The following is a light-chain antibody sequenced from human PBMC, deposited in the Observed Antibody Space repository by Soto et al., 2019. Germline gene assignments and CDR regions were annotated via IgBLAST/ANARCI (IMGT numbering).Light chain of an antibody. J-gene: IGKJ4*01. CDR3: QQRSSWPPT. Sequence: EIVLTQSPATVSLSPGERATLSCRASQSAGTFLAWYQQKPGQAPRLLIYDASTRATGTPARFSGSGSGTYFTLTISSLEPEDFAVFYCQQRSSWPPTFGGGTKVEIK. CDR2: DAS. V-gene: IGKV3-11*01. CDR1: QSAGTF.